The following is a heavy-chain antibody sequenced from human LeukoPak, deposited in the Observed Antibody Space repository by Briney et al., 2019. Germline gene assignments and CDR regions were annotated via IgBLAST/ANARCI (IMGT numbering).Heavy chain of an antibody. V-gene: IGHV3-21*01. Sequence: PGGSLRLSCAASGFTFSSYSMNWVRQAPGKGLEWVSSISSSTSYIYYADSVKGRFTISRDSAKNSLYLQMNSLRAEDTAVYYCARPHIAAAGLDAFDIWGQGTMVTVSS. CDR3: ARPHIAAAGLDAFDI. CDR2: ISSSTSYI. J-gene: IGHJ3*02. D-gene: IGHD6-13*01. CDR1: GFTFSSYS.